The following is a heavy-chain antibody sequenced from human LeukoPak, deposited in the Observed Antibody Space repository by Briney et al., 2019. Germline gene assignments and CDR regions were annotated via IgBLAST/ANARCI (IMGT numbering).Heavy chain of an antibody. J-gene: IGHJ4*02. D-gene: IGHD3-22*01. CDR1: GFTFDNYA. CDR2: IRGDGRRK. CDR3: AKVYYYDSSGYYSALDY. V-gene: IGHV3-43*02. Sequence: GGSLRLSCAASGFTFDNYAMHWVRQAPGKGLEWVSLIRGDGRRKYYADSVKGRFTISSDNSKNSLYLQMNSLRTEDTALYYCAKVYYYDSSGYYSALDYWGQGTLVTVSS.